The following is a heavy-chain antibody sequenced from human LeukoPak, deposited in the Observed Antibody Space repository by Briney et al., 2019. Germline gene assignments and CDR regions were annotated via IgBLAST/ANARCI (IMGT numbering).Heavy chain of an antibody. D-gene: IGHD3-3*01. Sequence: PGRSLRLSCAASGFTFSSYAMHWVRQAPGKGLEWVSAISGSGGSTYYADSVKGRFTISRDNSKNTLYLQMNSLRAEDTAVYYCAKVGTYYDFWSGYYYFDYWGQGTLVTVSS. J-gene: IGHJ4*02. CDR1: GFTFSSYA. CDR3: AKVGTYYDFWSGYYYFDY. CDR2: ISGSGGST. V-gene: IGHV3-23*01.